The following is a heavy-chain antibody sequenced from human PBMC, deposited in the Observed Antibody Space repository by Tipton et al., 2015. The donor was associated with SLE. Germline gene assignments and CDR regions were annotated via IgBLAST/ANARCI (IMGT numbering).Heavy chain of an antibody. V-gene: IGHV4-59*08. CDR2: IYYSGST. CDR1: GGSISSYY. CDR3: ARAPGRRSDI. Sequence: TLSLTCTVSGGSISSYYWSWIRHPPGKGLEWIGYIYYSGSTNYNPSLKSRVTISVDTSKNQFSLKLSSVTAADTAVYYCARAPGRRSDIWGQGTMVTVSS. J-gene: IGHJ3*02. D-gene: IGHD2-15*01.